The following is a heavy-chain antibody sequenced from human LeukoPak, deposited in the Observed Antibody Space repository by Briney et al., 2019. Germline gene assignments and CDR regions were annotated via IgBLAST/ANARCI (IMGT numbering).Heavy chain of an antibody. CDR1: GFTFSSYG. J-gene: IGHJ6*03. CDR2: IRYDGSNK. Sequence: GGSLRLSCAASGFTFSSYGMHWVRQAPGKGLEWVAFIRYDGSNKYYADSVKGRFTISRDNSKNTLYLQMNSLRAEDTAVYYCAKDGPPFATVTTTPYYYYMDVWGKGTTVTISS. D-gene: IGHD4-17*01. CDR3: AKDGPPFATVTTTPYYYYMDV. V-gene: IGHV3-30*02.